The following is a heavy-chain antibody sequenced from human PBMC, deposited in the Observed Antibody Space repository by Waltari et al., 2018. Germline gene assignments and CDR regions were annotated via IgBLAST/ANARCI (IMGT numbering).Heavy chain of an antibody. J-gene: IGHJ6*02. CDR3: ARENRIRPFITMIVISGGMDV. D-gene: IGHD3-22*01. CDR1: GGSFSGYY. V-gene: IGHV4-34*01. CDR2: INHSGST. Sequence: QWGAGLFKPSETLSLTCAVYGGSFSGYYWSWIRQPPGKGLEWIGEINHSGSTNYNPSLKSRVTISVDTSKNQFSLKLSSVTAADTAVYYCARENRIRPFITMIVISGGMDVWGQGTTVTVSS.